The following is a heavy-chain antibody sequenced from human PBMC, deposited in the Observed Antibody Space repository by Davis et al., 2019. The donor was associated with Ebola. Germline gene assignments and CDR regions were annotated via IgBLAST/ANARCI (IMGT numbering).Heavy chain of an antibody. D-gene: IGHD6-19*01. V-gene: IGHV2-5*02. CDR1: GFSLSPSGVG. J-gene: IGHJ4*02. CDR2: IYWDDDK. Sequence: SGPTLLKPTHTLTLTCTFFGFSLSPSGVGVGWIRQPQGKALEWLALIYWDDDKRYSPSLKRRLTITKDTPKNQVVLTMTNMDPVDTATYYCSRWYSTGWYDYWGQGTLVTVSS. CDR3: SRWYSTGWYDY.